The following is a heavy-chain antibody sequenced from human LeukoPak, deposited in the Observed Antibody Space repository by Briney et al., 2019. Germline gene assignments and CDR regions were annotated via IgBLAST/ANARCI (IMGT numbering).Heavy chain of an antibody. CDR2: INYSGST. CDR1: GGSFSGYY. CDR3: ARGHYYDSSGYYRNYYYYGMDV. V-gene: IGHV4-34*01. D-gene: IGHD3-22*01. J-gene: IGHJ6*02. Sequence: SETLSLTCAVYGGSFSGYYWSWIRQPPGKGLEWIGEINYSGSTNYNPSLKSRVTISVDTSKNQFSLKLSSVTAADTAVYYCARGHYYDSSGYYRNYYYYGMDVWGQGTTVTVSS.